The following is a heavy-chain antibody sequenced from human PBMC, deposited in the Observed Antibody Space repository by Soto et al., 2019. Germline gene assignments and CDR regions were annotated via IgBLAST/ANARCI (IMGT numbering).Heavy chain of an antibody. J-gene: IGHJ4*02. D-gene: IGHD6-19*01. V-gene: IGHV1-3*05. CDR1: GYTFTGYA. Sequence: QVQLVQSGAEEKKPGASVKVSCKASGYTFTGYAMHWVRQAPGQRLEWMGWINAGNGNTKYSQKFQGRVTITRDTSASTGYMELSSLRSEDTAVYYCARAVAGAADFDYWGQGTLVTVSS. CDR2: INAGNGNT. CDR3: ARAVAGAADFDY.